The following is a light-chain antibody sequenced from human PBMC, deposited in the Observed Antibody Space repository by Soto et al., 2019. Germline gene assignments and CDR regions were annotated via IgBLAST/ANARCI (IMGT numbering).Light chain of an antibody. CDR3: QQYYSTPYT. J-gene: IGKJ2*01. CDR2: WAS. CDR1: QNVLYTSNNKNY. V-gene: IGKV4-1*01. Sequence: DIVMTQSPGSLAVSLGETATINCKSSQNVLYTSNNKNYLAWYQQKSGRPPKLVIYWASTRGSGVPDRFSSSGSGTDFTLTISSLQAEDVAVYYCQQYYSTPYTFGQGTKLEIK.